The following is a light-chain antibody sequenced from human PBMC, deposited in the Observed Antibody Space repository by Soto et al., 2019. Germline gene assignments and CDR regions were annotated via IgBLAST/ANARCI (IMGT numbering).Light chain of an antibody. V-gene: IGKV4-1*01. J-gene: IGKJ1*01. Sequence: DIVMTQSPDSLTVSLGERATINCKSSQSVLYSSDNKNYLAWYQQKPGQHPKLLIYWASTRKSGVPDRFSGSGSGTDFTLTISSLQAEDVAVYYCQQYYSTPRTFGQGTKVEIK. CDR3: QQYYSTPRT. CDR2: WAS. CDR1: QSVLYSSDNKNY.